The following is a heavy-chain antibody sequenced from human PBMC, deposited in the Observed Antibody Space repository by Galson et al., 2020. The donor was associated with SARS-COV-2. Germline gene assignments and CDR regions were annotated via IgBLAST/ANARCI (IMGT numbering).Heavy chain of an antibody. D-gene: IGHD6-13*01. CDR3: ARETDDYTSSWYDY. V-gene: IGHV3-30*04. CDR2: ISYDGTTK. Sequence: GGSLRLSCAASGFALSNSAMHWVRQAPGKGLEWVAIISYDGTTKYNSDSVKGRFTISRDNSKNTLYLQMDSLTTEDTAVYYCARETDDYTSSWYDYWGQGTLVTVSS. CDR1: GFALSNSA. J-gene: IGHJ4*02.